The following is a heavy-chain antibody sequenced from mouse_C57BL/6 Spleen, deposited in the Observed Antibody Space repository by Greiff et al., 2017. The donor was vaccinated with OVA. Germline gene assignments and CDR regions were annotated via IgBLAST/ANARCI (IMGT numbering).Heavy chain of an antibody. Sequence: VQLQQSGPELVKPGASVKISCKASGYAFSSSWMNWVKQRPGKGLEWIGRIYPGDGDTNYNGKFKGKATLTADKSSSTAYMQLSSLTSEDSAVYFCARSGPRDWYFDVWGTGTTVTVSS. CDR1: GYAFSSSW. J-gene: IGHJ1*03. V-gene: IGHV1-82*01. CDR2: IYPGDGDT. CDR3: ARSGPRDWYFDV. D-gene: IGHD3-1*01.